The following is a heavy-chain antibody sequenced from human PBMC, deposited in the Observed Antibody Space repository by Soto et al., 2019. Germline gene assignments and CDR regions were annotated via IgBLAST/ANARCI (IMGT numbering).Heavy chain of an antibody. CDR1: GITFSNAW. J-gene: IGHJ4*02. Sequence: EVQLVESGGDLVKPGGCLRLSCAASGITFSNAWMSWVRQAPGKGLEWVGRIKNKADGGTTYYAVSVRGRFTISRDDSNNTLFLQMNILETEDKAVDFCTTDHGDYKDFWGQGTLVTVSS. CDR2: IKNKADGGTT. D-gene: IGHD4-17*01. CDR3: TTDHGDYKDF. V-gene: IGHV3-15*01.